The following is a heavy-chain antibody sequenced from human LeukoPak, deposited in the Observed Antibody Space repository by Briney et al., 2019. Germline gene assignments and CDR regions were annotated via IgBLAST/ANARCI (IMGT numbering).Heavy chain of an antibody. J-gene: IGHJ5*02. CDR1: GFTFSSYE. CDR3: ARGPRIPTRYDFWSGQAINWFDP. CDR2: ISSSGSTK. V-gene: IGHV3-48*03. D-gene: IGHD3-3*01. Sequence: GGSLRLSCAASGFTFSSYEMNWVRQAPGKGLEWVSYISSSGSTKYYADSVKGRFTISRDNAKNSLYLQMNSLRAEDTAVYYCARGPRIPTRYDFWSGQAINWFDPWGQGTLVTVSS.